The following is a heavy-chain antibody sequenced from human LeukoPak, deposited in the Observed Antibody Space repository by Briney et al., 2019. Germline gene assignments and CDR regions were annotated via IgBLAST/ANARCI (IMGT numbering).Heavy chain of an antibody. CDR3: VRNTLGHYDAFDI. J-gene: IGHJ3*02. Sequence: SETLSLTCTVSGGSISGYYWSWIRQPPGKGLEWIGYIYYGGSINYNSSLKSRVTISVDTSRNQFSLKLSSMTAADTAVYYCVRNTLGHYDAFDIWGQGTMVTVSS. V-gene: IGHV4-59*01. D-gene: IGHD1/OR15-1a*01. CDR2: IYYGGSI. CDR1: GGSISGYY.